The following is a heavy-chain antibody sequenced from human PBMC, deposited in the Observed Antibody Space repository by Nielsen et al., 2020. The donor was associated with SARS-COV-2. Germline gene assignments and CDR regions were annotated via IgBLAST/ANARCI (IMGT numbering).Heavy chain of an antibody. D-gene: IGHD1-20*01. J-gene: IGHJ5*02. CDR2: INPCGGST. CDR1: GYTFTGYY. V-gene: IGHV1-46*01. Sequence: ASVKVSCKASGYTFTGYYMHWVRQAPGQGLEWMGIINPCGGSTSYAQKFQGRVTMTRDTSTSTVYMELSSLRSEDTAVYYCARGSRYNWNGNWFDPWGQGTLVTVSS. CDR3: ARGSRYNWNGNWFDP.